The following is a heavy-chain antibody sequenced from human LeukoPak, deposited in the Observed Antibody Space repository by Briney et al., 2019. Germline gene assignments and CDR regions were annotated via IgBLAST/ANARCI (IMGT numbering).Heavy chain of an antibody. CDR3: ARVYYDFWSGYEYDAFDI. CDR1: GYTFTSYG. CDR2: ISAYNGNT. J-gene: IGHJ3*02. Sequence: ASVKVSCKASGYTFTSYGISWVRQAPGQGLEWMGWISAYNGNTNHAQKLQGRVTMTTDTSTSTAYMELRSLRSDDTAVYYCARVYYDFWSGYEYDAFDIWGQGTMVTVSS. V-gene: IGHV1-18*01. D-gene: IGHD3-3*01.